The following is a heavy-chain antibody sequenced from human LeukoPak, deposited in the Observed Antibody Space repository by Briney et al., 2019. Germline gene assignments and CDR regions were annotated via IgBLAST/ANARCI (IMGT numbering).Heavy chain of an antibody. CDR2: IYYSGST. J-gene: IGHJ5*02. V-gene: IGHV4-59*08. CDR1: GGSISSYY. Sequence: SETLSLTCTVSGGSISSYYWSWVRHPPGKGLEWIGYIYYSGSTNYNPSLTSRVTISVDTSKNQFSLKLSSVTAADTAVYYCARHDEDCSSTSCFYWFDPWGQGTLVTVSS. CDR3: ARHDEDCSSTSCFYWFDP. D-gene: IGHD2-2*01.